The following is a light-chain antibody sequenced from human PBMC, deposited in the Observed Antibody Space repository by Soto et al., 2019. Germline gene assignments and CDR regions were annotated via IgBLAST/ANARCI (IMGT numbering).Light chain of an antibody. CDR1: QSVRTY. CDR2: DAS. V-gene: IGKV3-11*01. Sequence: EVVLTQSPATLSLSPGERATLSCRASQSVRTYLAWYQQKPGQAPRLLIYDASNRASATPARFSGSGSGTDFTLTISSLEPEDFGVYYCQQRSKWPLTFGGGTKVEIK. J-gene: IGKJ4*01. CDR3: QQRSKWPLT.